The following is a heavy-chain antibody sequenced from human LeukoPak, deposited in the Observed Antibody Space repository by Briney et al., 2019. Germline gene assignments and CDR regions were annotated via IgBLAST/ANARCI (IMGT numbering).Heavy chain of an antibody. D-gene: IGHD3-22*01. Sequence: SRTLSLSCAISGDSVSSNSDAWNWIRQSPSRGLEWLGRTYYRSKWYYDYAVAVKSRISINPDTSKNQFSLKLSSVTAADTAVYYCASHYYDSSGYYRTFDYWGQGTLVTVSS. J-gene: IGHJ4*02. CDR2: TYYRSKWYY. CDR1: GDSVSSNSDA. CDR3: ASHYYDSSGYYRTFDY. V-gene: IGHV6-1*01.